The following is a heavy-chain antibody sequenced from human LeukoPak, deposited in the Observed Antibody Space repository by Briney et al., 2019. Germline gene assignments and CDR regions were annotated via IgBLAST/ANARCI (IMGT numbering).Heavy chain of an antibody. CDR2: IFPSGDPT. CDR1: GLTLTTIF. V-gene: IGHV1-46*01. J-gene: IGHJ4*02. CDR3: ASEIHRTSRFDY. D-gene: IGHD2-8*01. Sequence: ASVKVSCKASGLTLTTIFMHWVRQAPGQGLEWMGVIFPSGDPTIYAQKFQGRVTLTRDTSTSTVYMGLSSLTSGDTAIYSCASEIHRTSRFDYWGQGTLVTVSS.